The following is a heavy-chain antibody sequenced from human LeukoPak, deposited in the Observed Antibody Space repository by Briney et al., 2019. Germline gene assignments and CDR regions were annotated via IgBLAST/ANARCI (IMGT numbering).Heavy chain of an antibody. J-gene: IGHJ4*02. D-gene: IGHD3-10*01. CDR1: GFTFCSYS. Sequence: GGALRLCCAAPGFTFCSYSMNWVRQAPGKVLEWVQSISSSSSYIYYAASEKGQFTISRDNAKNSLYLQMNSLRAEDTAVYYCAREVIGTWVWGQGTLVTVSS. V-gene: IGHV3-21*01. CDR2: ISSSSSYI. CDR3: AREVIGTWV.